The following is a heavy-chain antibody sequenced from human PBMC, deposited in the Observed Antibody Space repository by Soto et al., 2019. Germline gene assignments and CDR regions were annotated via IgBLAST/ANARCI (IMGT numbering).Heavy chain of an antibody. CDR2: IYYSGST. D-gene: IGHD3-9*01. J-gene: IGHJ4*01. CDR3: ARGLSRITWLFFY. CDR1: GGSISSYY. V-gene: IGHV4-59*01. Sequence: SETLSLTCTVSGGSISSYYWSWIRQPPGKGLEWIGYIYYSGSTNYNPSLKSRVTISVDTSKNQFSLKLSSVTAADTAVYYCARGLSRITWLFFYWGQGTLVTVSS.